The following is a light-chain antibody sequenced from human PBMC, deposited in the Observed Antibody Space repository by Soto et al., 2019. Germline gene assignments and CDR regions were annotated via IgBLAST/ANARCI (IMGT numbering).Light chain of an antibody. Sequence: EIALTQSPDILSVFPGDRATISWMASQSVSSDLAWLQQKPGQTPRLLFNGASTRATGIPARFTGSGSGTEFILTISSLQSEDFAVYYCQQYDIWPPTFGQGTKVDI. J-gene: IGKJ1*01. CDR1: QSVSSD. V-gene: IGKV3-15*01. CDR2: GAS. CDR3: QQYDIWPPT.